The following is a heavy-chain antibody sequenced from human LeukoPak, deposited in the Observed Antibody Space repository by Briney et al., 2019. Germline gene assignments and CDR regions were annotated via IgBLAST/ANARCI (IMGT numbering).Heavy chain of an antibody. D-gene: IGHD3-9*01. J-gene: IGHJ5*02. Sequence: GGSLRLSCAASGFTVSSNYMSWVRQAPGKGLEWVSVIYSGGSTYYADSVKGRFTISRDNSKNTLYLQMNSLRAEDTAVYYCARETVDILTGYSWFDPWGQGTLVTVSS. CDR2: IYSGGST. CDR3: ARETVDILTGYSWFDP. V-gene: IGHV3-53*01. CDR1: GFTVSSNY.